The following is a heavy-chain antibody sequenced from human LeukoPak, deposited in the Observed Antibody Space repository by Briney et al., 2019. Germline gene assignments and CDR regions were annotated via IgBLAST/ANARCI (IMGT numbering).Heavy chain of an antibody. V-gene: IGHV1-3*01. Sequence: ASVKVSCKASGYTFTSYAMHWVRQAPGQRLEWMGWINAGNGNTKYSQKFQGRVTITRDTSASTAYMELSSLRSEDTAVYYCARIRHDSSGYDWFDPWGQGTLVTVSS. D-gene: IGHD3-22*01. J-gene: IGHJ5*02. CDR3: ARIRHDSSGYDWFDP. CDR2: INAGNGNT. CDR1: GYTFTSYA.